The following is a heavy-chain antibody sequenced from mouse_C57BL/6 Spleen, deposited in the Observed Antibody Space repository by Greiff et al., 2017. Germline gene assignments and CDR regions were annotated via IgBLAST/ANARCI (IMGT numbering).Heavy chain of an antibody. CDR1: GYSITSGYY. Sequence: EVQLQQSGPGLVKPSQSLSLTCSVTGYSITSGYYWNWIRQFPGNKLEWMGYISYDGSNNYNPSLKNRISIPRDTSKNHFFLKLNSVTTEDTATYYCAREKDSSACFAYWGQGTLLTVSA. J-gene: IGHJ3*01. CDR3: AREKDSSACFAY. CDR2: ISYDGSN. D-gene: IGHD3-2*02. V-gene: IGHV3-6*01.